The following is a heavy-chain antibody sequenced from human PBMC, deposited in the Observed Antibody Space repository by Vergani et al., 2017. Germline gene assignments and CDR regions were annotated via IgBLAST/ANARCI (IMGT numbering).Heavy chain of an antibody. V-gene: IGHV3-30*18. CDR1: GFTFSSYG. D-gene: IGHD6-19*01. CDR3: AKDFKSSGWYYLDY. J-gene: IGHJ4*02. CDR2: ISYDGSNK. Sequence: QVQLVESGGGVVQPGRSLRLSCAASGFTFSSYGMHWVRQAPGKGLEWVAVISYDGSNKYYADSVKGRFTISRDNSKNTLYLQMNSLRAEDTAVYYCAKDFKSSGWYYLDYWGQGTLVTVSS.